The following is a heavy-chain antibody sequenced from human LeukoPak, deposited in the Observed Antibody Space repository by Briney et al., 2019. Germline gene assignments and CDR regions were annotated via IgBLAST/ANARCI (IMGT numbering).Heavy chain of an antibody. CDR1: GFTFDDYA. CDR2: ISWDSRSV. V-gene: IGHV3-43D*03. J-gene: IGHJ4*02. Sequence: GGSLRLSCAASGFTFDDYAMHWVRQAPGKGLQWVSFISWDSRSVYYADSVKGRFAISRDNNKKSVFLQMNSLTAEDTAFYYCARDSQDCSASTCYFDYWGQGTLVTVSA. CDR3: ARDSQDCSASTCYFDY. D-gene: IGHD2-15*01.